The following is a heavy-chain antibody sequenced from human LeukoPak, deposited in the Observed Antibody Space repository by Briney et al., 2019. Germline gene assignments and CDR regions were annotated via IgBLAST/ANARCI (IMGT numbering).Heavy chain of an antibody. CDR2: IYYSGST. V-gene: IGHV4-39*02. D-gene: IGHD3-22*01. J-gene: IGHJ4*02. CDR1: GGSISSSSYY. CDR3: AREYYYDSTGYLY. Sequence: KSSETLSLTCAVSGGSISSSSYYWGWIRQPPGKGLEWIGSIYYSGSTYFNPSLKSRVTISVDTSKNHFSLKLRSVTAADTAVYYCAREYYYDSTGYLYWGQGTLVTVSS.